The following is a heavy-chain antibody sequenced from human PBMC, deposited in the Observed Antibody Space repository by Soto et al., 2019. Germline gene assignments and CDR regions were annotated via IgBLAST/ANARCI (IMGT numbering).Heavy chain of an antibody. CDR1: GFTFSSYA. D-gene: IGHD6-13*01. CDR3: ASSHRIAAAGRGAFDI. Sequence: PGGSLRLSCAASGFTFSSYAMSWVRQAPGKGLEWVSAISGSGGSTYYADSVKGRFTISRDNSKNTLYLQMNSLRAEDTAVYYCASSHRIAAAGRGAFDIWGQGTMVTV. J-gene: IGHJ3*02. CDR2: ISGSGGST. V-gene: IGHV3-23*01.